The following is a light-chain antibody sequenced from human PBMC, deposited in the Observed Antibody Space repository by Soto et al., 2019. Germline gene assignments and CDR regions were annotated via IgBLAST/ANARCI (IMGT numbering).Light chain of an antibody. V-gene: IGKV1-39*01. Sequence: TQMTQSTSSLAASLGARVTSPCRARQTISNYLNWYQQKSGRAPELLIYAASNLQSGVPSRFTGSGSGTHFTLTISGLEPADFATYFCQQSYNTPITFGQGTRLEIK. CDR1: QTISNY. CDR3: QQSYNTPIT. J-gene: IGKJ5*01. CDR2: AAS.